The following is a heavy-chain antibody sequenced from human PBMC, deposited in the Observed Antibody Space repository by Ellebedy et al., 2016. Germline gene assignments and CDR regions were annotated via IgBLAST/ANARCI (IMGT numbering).Heavy chain of an antibody. V-gene: IGHV6-1*01. CDR1: GDSVSMKIGG. D-gene: IGHD3-10*01. Sequence: SQTLSLTCAISGDSVSMKIGGWNWIRQSPSRGLEWLGRTYYNSKWYNDYAVSVKSRITVNPDTSKNQFSLQLNSVTPEDTAVYYCARGRGYGMDVWGQGTMVIVSS. CDR2: TYYNSKWYN. J-gene: IGHJ6*02. CDR3: ARGRGYGMDV.